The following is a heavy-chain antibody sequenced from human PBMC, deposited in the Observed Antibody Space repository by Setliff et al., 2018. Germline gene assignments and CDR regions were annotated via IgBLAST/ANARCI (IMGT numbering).Heavy chain of an antibody. CDR1: GGSISSTSYY. V-gene: IGHV4-39*07. CDR2: IYYRGST. CDR3: AGVYGENDLPDI. J-gene: IGHJ3*02. Sequence: SETLSLTCTVSGGSISSTSYYWAWIRQPPGKGLEWTGSIYYRGSTFIYPSLRCRVTISADTSKNQFSLKLTSVTAADTAMYYCAGVYGENDLPDIWGQGTMVTVSS. D-gene: IGHD4-17*01.